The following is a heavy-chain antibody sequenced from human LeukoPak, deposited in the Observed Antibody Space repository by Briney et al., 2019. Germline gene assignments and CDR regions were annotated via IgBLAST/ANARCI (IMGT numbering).Heavy chain of an antibody. CDR3: ARGSNGGYYYDSSGSYYYGMDV. V-gene: IGHV1-2*02. CDR1: GYTFTGYY. J-gene: IGHJ6*02. CDR2: INPNSGGT. Sequence: ASVKVSCKASGYTFTGYYMHWVRQAPGQGLEWMGWINPNSGGTNYAQKFQGRVTMTRDTSISTAYMELSRLRSDDTAVYYCARGSNGGYYYDSSGSYYYGMDVWGQGTRSPSP. D-gene: IGHD3-22*01.